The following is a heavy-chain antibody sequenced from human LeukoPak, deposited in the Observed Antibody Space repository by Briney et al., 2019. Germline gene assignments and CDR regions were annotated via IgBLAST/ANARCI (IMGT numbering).Heavy chain of an antibody. D-gene: IGHD1-26*01. CDR1: GFTFSSYG. J-gene: IGHJ3*02. Sequence: GGSLRLSCAASGFTFSSYGMHWVRQAPGKGLEWVSSISSSSSYIYYADSVKGRFTISRDNAKNSLYLQMNSLRAEDTAVYYCARVGLSGSYYGFDIWGQGTMVTVSS. V-gene: IGHV3-21*01. CDR2: ISSSSSYI. CDR3: ARVGLSGSYYGFDI.